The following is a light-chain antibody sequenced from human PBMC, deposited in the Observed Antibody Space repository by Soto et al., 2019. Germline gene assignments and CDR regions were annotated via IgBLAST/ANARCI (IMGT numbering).Light chain of an antibody. CDR3: QQYTNWPPFT. V-gene: IGKV3-15*01. CDR1: QSVSSN. J-gene: IGKJ2*01. CDR2: GAS. Sequence: EIVMTQSPATLSVSPGDRATLSCRASQSVSSNLAWYQQKPGQAPRLLIYGASTMATGIPARFSGSGSGTEFTLTISSLQSEDFAVYFCQQYTNWPPFTFGQGTKLEIK.